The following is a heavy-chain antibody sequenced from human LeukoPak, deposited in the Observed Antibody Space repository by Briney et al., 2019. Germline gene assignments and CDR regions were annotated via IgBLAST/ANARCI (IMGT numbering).Heavy chain of an antibody. CDR2: ISSSGSTI. CDR3: ASLSTYYYDPLWTFDI. V-gene: IGHV3-48*03. J-gene: IGHJ3*02. Sequence: GGSLRLSCAASGFTFSSYEMNWVRQAPGKGLEWVSYISSSGSTIYYAGSVKGRFTISRDNAKNSLYLQMNSLRAEDTAVYYCASLSTYYYDPLWTFDIWGQGTVVTVSS. D-gene: IGHD3-22*01. CDR1: GFTFSSYE.